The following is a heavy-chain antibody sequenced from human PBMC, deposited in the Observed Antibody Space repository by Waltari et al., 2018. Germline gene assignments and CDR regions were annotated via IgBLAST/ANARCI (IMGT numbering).Heavy chain of an antibody. CDR2: LNPSGGST. Sequence: QVQLVQSGAEVKKPGASVTVSCKAAGYTFTSYCMHWVRQAPGQGLEWMGVLNPSGGSTIYAQKFKGRVTMTRDTSTSTVYMELSSMRSEDTAVYYCARDYDSSGYYYEVAFDIWGQGTMVTVSS. CDR3: ARDYDSSGYYYEVAFDI. CDR1: GYTFTSYC. D-gene: IGHD3-22*01. J-gene: IGHJ3*02. V-gene: IGHV1-46*01.